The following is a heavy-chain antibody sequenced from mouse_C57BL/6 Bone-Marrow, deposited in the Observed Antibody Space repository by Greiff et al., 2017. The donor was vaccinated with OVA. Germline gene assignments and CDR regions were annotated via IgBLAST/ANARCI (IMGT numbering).Heavy chain of an antibody. V-gene: IGHV1-82*01. Sequence: LVESGPELVKPGASVKISCKASGYAFSSSWMNWVKQRPGKGLEWIGRIYPGDGDTNYNGKFKGKATLTADTSSSTAYMQLSSLTSEDSAVHFCARHEDGYYASYFDYWGQGTTLTVSS. CDR3: ARHEDGYYASYFDY. CDR2: IYPGDGDT. CDR1: GYAFSSSW. J-gene: IGHJ2*01. D-gene: IGHD2-3*01.